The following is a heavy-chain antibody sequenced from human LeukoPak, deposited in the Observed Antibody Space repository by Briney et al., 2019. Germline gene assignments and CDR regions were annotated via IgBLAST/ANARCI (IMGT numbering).Heavy chain of an antibody. D-gene: IGHD2-21*02. V-gene: IGHV4-30-2*01. Sequence: SETLSLTCDVSGDSISSGGYSWSWIRQPPGKGLEWIGYIYHSGSTYYNPSLKSRVTISVDRSKNQFSLKLTSVTAADTAVYYCARGVVTAIVDYFDYWGQGTLVTVSS. CDR1: GDSISSGGYS. J-gene: IGHJ4*02. CDR2: IYHSGST. CDR3: ARGVVTAIVDYFDY.